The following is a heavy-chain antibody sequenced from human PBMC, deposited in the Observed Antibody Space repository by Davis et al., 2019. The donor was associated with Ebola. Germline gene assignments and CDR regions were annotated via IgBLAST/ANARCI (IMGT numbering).Heavy chain of an antibody. CDR1: GGSISSSDW. Sequence: GSLRLSCAVSGGSISSSDWWSWVRQPPGKGLEWIGEIYHSGSTNYNPSLKSRVTISVDTSKNQFSLRLSSVTAADTAVYYCARHPAAMAKTHFDYWGQGTLVTVSS. CDR3: ARHPAAMAKTHFDY. J-gene: IGHJ4*02. V-gene: IGHV4-4*02. D-gene: IGHD5-18*01. CDR2: IYHSGST.